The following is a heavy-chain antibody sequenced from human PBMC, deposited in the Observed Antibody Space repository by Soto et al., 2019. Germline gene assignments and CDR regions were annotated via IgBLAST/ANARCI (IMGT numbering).Heavy chain of an antibody. CDR3: ATAGDIVLVPAAMPKNYYYYGMDV. Sequence: GASVKVSCKASGYTFTSYYMHWVRQAPGQGLEWMGIINPSGGSTSYAQKFQGRVTMTRDTSTSTVYMELSSLRSEDTAVYYCATAGDIVLVPAAMPKNYYYYGMDVWGQGTTVTVSS. CDR1: GYTFTSYY. J-gene: IGHJ6*02. V-gene: IGHV1-46*01. D-gene: IGHD2-2*01. CDR2: INPSGGST.